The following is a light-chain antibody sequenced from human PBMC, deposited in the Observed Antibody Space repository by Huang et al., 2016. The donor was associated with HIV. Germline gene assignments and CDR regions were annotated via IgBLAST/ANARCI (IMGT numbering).Light chain of an antibody. V-gene: IGKV3-20*01. Sequence: IVLTQSPGTLSLSPGERATLSCRASQSVRSSYLAWYQQKPGQNPRLLIYGAYNRAGGIPIRFSGSQSGTDFTLAISSLEPEDFGVYYCQQYGSSPRTFGQGTKLEIK. J-gene: IGKJ2*01. CDR2: GAY. CDR3: QQYGSSPRT. CDR1: QSVRSSY.